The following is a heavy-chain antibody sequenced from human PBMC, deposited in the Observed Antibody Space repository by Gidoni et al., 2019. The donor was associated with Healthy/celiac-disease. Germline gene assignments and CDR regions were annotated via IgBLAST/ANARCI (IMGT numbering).Heavy chain of an antibody. CDR1: GFTFDDYA. CDR3: AKDLYSYGSYFDY. J-gene: IGHJ4*02. V-gene: IGHV3-9*01. Sequence: EVQLVASGGGLVQPGRSLRLSCAASGFTFDDYAMHWVRQAPGKGLEWVSGISWNSGSIGYADSVKGRFTISRDNAKNSLYLQMNSLRAEDTALYYCAKDLYSYGSYFDYWGQGTLVTVSS. D-gene: IGHD5-18*01. CDR2: ISWNSGSI.